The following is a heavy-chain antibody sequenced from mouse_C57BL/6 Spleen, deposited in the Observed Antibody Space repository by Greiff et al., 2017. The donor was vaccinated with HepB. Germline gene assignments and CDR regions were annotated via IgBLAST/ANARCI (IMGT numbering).Heavy chain of an antibody. CDR1: GYTFTSYW. D-gene: IGHD4-1*01. J-gene: IGHJ2*01. CDR3: ARSLGPDY. Sequence: QVQLQQPGAELVKPGASVKLSCKASGYTFTSYWMQWVKQRPGQGLEWIGEIDPSDSYTNYNQKFKGKATLTVDTSSSTAYMQLSSLTSEDSAVYYCARSLGPDYWGQGTTLTVSS. CDR2: IDPSDSYT. V-gene: IGHV1-50*01.